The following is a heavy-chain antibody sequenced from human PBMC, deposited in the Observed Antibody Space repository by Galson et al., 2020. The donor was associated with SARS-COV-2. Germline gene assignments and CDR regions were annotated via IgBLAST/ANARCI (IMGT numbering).Heavy chain of an antibody. CDR2: INAGNGNT. Sequence: ASVKVSCKASGYTFTSYAMHWVRQAPGQRLEWMGWINAGNGNTKYSQKFQGRVTITRDTSASTAYMELSSLRSEDTAVYYCARDQNDHQLKFWSGYLVPDYWGQGTLVTVSS. CDR3: ARDQNDHQLKFWSGYLVPDY. J-gene: IGHJ4*02. D-gene: IGHD3-3*01. CDR1: GYTFTSYA. V-gene: IGHV1-3*01.